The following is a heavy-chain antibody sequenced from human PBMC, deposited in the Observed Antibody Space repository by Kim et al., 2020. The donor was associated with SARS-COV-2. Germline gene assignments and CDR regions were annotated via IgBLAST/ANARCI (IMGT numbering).Heavy chain of an antibody. CDR2: IYYSGGT. CDR3: AREIYGSYFFDY. Sequence: QAPGKGLEWLGYIYYSGGTYNTPSRKSRVTVSVDRSKSQCSLKLSSVTAADTAVYYCAREIYGSYFFDYWGQGTLVTVSS. V-gene: IGHV4-30-2*01. D-gene: IGHD1-26*01. J-gene: IGHJ4*02.